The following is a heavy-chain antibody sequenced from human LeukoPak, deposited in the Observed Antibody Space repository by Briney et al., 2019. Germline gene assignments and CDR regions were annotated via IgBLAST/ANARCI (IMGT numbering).Heavy chain of an antibody. D-gene: IGHD2-2*01. J-gene: IGHJ6*03. Sequence: SQTLSLTCTVSGGSISSGDYYWSWIRQPPGKGLEWIGYIYYSGSTYYNPSLKSRVTISVDTSKNQFSLKLSSVTAADTAVYYCARAVVPAAIWYMDVWGKGTTVTVSS. CDR2: IYYSGST. CDR1: GGSISSGDYY. CDR3: ARAVVPAAIWYMDV. V-gene: IGHV4-30-4*08.